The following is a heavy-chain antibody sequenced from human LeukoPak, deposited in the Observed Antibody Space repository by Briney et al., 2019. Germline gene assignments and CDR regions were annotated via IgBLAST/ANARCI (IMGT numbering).Heavy chain of an antibody. CDR1: GGSISSYY. D-gene: IGHD3-10*01. CDR3: ARHTLDYYSSGSYYNPAFDY. CDR2: IYYSGST. V-gene: IGHV4-59*08. J-gene: IGHJ4*02. Sequence: SETLSLTCTVSGGSISSYYWSWIRQPPGKGLEWIGYIYYSGSTNYNPSLKSRVTISVDTSKNQFSLKLSSVTAADTAVYYCARHTLDYYSSGSYYNPAFDYWGQGTLVTVSS.